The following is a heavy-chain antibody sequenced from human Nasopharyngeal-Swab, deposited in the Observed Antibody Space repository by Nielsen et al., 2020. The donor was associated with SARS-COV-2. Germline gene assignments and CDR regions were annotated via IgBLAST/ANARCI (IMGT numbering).Heavy chain of an antibody. D-gene: IGHD3-10*01. J-gene: IGHJ6*03. Sequence: SETLSLTCAVYGGSFSGYYWSWIRQPPGEGLEWIGEINHSGSTNYNPSLKSRVTISVDTSKNQFSLKLSSVTAADTAVYYCARYGAGGSRITMVRGYMDVWGKETTVTVSS. CDR3: ARYGAGGSRITMVRGYMDV. CDR1: GGSFSGYY. V-gene: IGHV4-34*01. CDR2: INHSGST.